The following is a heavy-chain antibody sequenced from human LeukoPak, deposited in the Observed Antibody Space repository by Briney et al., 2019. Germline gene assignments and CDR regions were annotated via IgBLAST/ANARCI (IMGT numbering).Heavy chain of an antibody. J-gene: IGHJ4*02. CDR2: IHYIGYT. Sequence: PSETLSLTCTVSGASISSYYWSWIRQPPGKGLEWIGYIHYIGYTNYNPSLKSRVTMSVDTSNHQFSLRLSSVTAADTAVYYCARGNADLLDWGQGTLVTVSS. D-gene: IGHD1-26*01. CDR3: ARGNADLLD. CDR1: GASISSYY. V-gene: IGHV4-59*01.